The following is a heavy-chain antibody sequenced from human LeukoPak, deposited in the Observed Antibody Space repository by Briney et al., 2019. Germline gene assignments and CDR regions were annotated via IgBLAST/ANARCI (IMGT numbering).Heavy chain of an antibody. J-gene: IGHJ1*01. CDR3: SRGGVNDYGDGQYFQY. Sequence: PGGSRRLSCTASGFTFSDYAISWVRQAPGKGLEWIGFIRSKTYGGTEYAASVKDRFVISRDDSKTIAYLQMNSLKTEDTAVYYCSRGGVNDYGDGQYFQYWGQGTLVTVSS. V-gene: IGHV3-49*04. CDR2: IRSKTYGGT. CDR1: GFTFSDYA. D-gene: IGHD4-17*01.